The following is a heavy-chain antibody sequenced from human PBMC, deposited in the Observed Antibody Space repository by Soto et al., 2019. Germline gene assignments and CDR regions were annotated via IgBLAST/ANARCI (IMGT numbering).Heavy chain of an antibody. V-gene: IGHV3-74*01. CDR1: GLNFSSYW. Sequence: PGVSMRLSCAAAGLNFSSYWMHWVSQAPGKGLVWVSRINSDGSTTNYADSVKGRFTISRDNAKNTLCLQMNSLRAEDTAVYYCAIVRSGSFNFDSWGRGTLVTVSS. D-gene: IGHD1-26*01. CDR3: AIVRSGSFNFDS. CDR2: INSDGSTT. J-gene: IGHJ4*02.